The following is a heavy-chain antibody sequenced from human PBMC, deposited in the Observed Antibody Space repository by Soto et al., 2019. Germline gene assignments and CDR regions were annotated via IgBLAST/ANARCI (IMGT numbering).Heavy chain of an antibody. J-gene: IGHJ6*02. V-gene: IGHV3-33*06. Sequence: GGSLRLSCAASGFTFSSYGMHWVRQAPGKGLEWVAVIWYDGSNKYYADSVKGRFTISRDNSKNTLYLQMNSLRAEDTAVYYWAKDQSVLISSSWSNYYGMDVWGQGTTVTVSS. CDR3: AKDQSVLISSSWSNYYGMDV. CDR1: GFTFSSYG. D-gene: IGHD6-13*01. CDR2: IWYDGSNK.